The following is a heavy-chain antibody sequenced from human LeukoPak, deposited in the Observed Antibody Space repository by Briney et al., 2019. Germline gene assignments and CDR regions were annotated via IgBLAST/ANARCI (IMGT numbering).Heavy chain of an antibody. J-gene: IGHJ1*01. CDR2: INWNGGST. CDR3: ARDRGSGWPYQEYFQH. CDR1: GFTFDDYG. Sequence: GGSLRLSCAASGFTFDDYGMSWVRQAPGKGLEWVSGINWNGGSTGYADSVKGRFTISRDNAKNSLYLQMNSLRAEDTALYYCARDRGSGWPYQEYFQHWGQGTLVTVSS. D-gene: IGHD6-19*01. V-gene: IGHV3-20*04.